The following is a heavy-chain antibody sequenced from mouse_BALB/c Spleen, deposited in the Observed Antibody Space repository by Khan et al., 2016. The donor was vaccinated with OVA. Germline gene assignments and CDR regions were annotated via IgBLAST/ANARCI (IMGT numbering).Heavy chain of an antibody. CDR3: ARQPYYHYYIMDY. CDR2: IWSDGST. V-gene: IGHV2-6-1*01. Sequence: QVQLKQSGPGLVAPSQSLSITCTISGFSLTNYGVHWVRQPPGEGLEWLVVIWSDGSTSYNSALKSRLIISKDNSKSQVFLKMNSLQTDDTAMYYCARQPYYHYYIMDYWGQGTSVTVSS. J-gene: IGHJ4*01. D-gene: IGHD2-10*01. CDR1: GFSLTNYG.